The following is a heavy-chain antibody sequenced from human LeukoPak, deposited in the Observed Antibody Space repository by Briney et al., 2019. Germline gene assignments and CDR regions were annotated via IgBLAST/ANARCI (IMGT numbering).Heavy chain of an antibody. CDR2: IHLDGRT. D-gene: IGHD6-13*01. V-gene: IGHV4-4*02. CDR1: GGSVINTNW. CDR3: ARSAFLVTAPGLYYFDY. J-gene: IGHJ4*02. Sequence: SETLSLTCGVSGGSVINTNWWTWVRQPPGKGLEWIGEIHLDGRTNYNPSLESRLTMSVDVSENQVSLKLTSVTAADTAVYYCARSAFLVTAPGLYYFDYWGQGTLVAVSS.